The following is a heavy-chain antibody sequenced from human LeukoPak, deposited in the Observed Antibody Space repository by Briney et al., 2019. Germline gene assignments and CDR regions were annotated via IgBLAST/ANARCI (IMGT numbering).Heavy chain of an antibody. D-gene: IGHD3-16*01. CDR1: GGSISSSSYY. CDR3: ARGRITFGGALGY. Sequence: PSETLSLTCTVSGGSISSSSYYWGWIRQPPGKGLEWIRSIYYSGSTYYNPSLKSRVTISVDTSKNQFSLKLSSVTAADTAAYYCARGRITFGGALGYWGQGTLVTVSS. V-gene: IGHV4-39*07. CDR2: IYYSGST. J-gene: IGHJ4*02.